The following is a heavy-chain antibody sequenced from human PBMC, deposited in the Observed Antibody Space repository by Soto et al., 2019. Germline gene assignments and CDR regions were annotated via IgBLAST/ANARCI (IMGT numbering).Heavy chain of an antibody. CDR2: IYYSGST. Sequence: SETLSLTCTVSGGSISSYYWSWIRQPPGKGLEWIGYIYYSGSTNYNPSLKSRVTISVDRSKNQFSLKLSSVTAADTAVYYCARAGGVGPVVVDYCGQGTLVTVDS. CDR1: GGSISSYY. D-gene: IGHD3-22*01. CDR3: ARAGGVGPVVVDY. V-gene: IGHV4-59*12. J-gene: IGHJ4*02.